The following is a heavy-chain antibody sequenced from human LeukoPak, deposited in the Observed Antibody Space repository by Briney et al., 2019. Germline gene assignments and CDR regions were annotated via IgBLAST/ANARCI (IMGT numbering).Heavy chain of an antibody. CDR1: GYTFTDYY. J-gene: IGHJ4*02. D-gene: IGHD3-22*01. CDR3: AREVDYYDTSDYFPLGY. Sequence: ASVKVSCKASGYTFTDYYIHWVRQAPGQGLEWMGWINPNNGGTNYAQKFQGRVTMTRDTSISTAYMELSRLRSDDTAMYYCAREVDYYDTSDYFPLGYWGQGTLVTVSS. CDR2: INPNNGGT. V-gene: IGHV1-2*02.